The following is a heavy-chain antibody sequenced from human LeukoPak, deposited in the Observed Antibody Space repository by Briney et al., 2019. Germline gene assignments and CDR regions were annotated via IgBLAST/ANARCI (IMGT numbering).Heavy chain of an antibody. CDR3: ARDLIGGWPFDY. Sequence: GGSLRLSCAASGCTVSSNYMSWVRQAPGKGLEWVSVIHSGGTIYYADSAKGRFTISRDNSKDTLYLQMNSLRADDTAVYYCARDLIGGWPFDYWGQGTLVTVSS. J-gene: IGHJ4*02. CDR1: GCTVSSNY. D-gene: IGHD6-19*01. CDR2: IHSGGTI. V-gene: IGHV3-66*01.